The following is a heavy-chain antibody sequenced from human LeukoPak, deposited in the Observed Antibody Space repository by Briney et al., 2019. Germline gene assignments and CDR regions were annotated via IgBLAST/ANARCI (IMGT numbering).Heavy chain of an antibody. CDR2: IYYSGST. V-gene: IGHV4-39*07. CDR3: ARAGGFFSPFGY. CDR1: GDSVSSTY. Sequence: PSETLSLTCSVSGDSVSSTYWSWVRQPPGKGLEWIGTIYYSGSTYYNPSLKSRVTISVDTSKNQFSLKLSSVTAADTAVYYCARAGGFFSPFGYWGQGTLVTVSS. J-gene: IGHJ4*02. D-gene: IGHD3-3*01.